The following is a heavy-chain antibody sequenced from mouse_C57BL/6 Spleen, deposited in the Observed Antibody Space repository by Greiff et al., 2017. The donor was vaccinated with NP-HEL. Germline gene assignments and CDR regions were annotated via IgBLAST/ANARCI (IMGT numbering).Heavy chain of an antibody. CDR2: IDPENGDT. Sequence: EVQLQQSGAELVRPGASVKLSCTASGFNIKDDYMHWVKQRPEQGLEWIGWIDPENGDTEYASKFQGKATITADTSSNTAYLQLSSLTSEDTAVYYCTQGDYYAMDYWGQGTSVTVSS. CDR1: GFNIKDDY. J-gene: IGHJ4*01. CDR3: TQGDYYAMDY. V-gene: IGHV14-4*01.